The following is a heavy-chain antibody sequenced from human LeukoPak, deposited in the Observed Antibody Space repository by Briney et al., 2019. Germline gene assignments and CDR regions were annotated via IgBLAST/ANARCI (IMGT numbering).Heavy chain of an antibody. V-gene: IGHV4-59*01. J-gene: IGHJ5*02. CDR2: ISYSGST. CDR3: ARDRCPTCNWFDP. CDR1: GGSFSNSY. Sequence: PSETLSLTCTVSGGSFSNSYWNWIRQPPGKGLEWIGYISYSGSTYYNPSLKSRVTIAVDTSKKQFSLKLSSVTAVDTAVYYCARDRCPTCNWFDPWGQGTLVTVSS.